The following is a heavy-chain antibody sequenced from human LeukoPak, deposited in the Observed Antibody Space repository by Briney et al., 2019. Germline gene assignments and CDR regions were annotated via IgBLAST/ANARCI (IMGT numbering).Heavy chain of an antibody. V-gene: IGHV1-18*01. CDR1: GYTFTSYG. Sequence: ASVKVSCKGSGYTFTSYGISWVRQAPGQGLEWMGWISAYNGNTNYAQKLQGRVTMTTDTSTSTAYMELRSLRSDDTAVYYCAREATVTTGAGVDYWGQGTLVTVSS. CDR2: ISAYNGNT. J-gene: IGHJ4*02. D-gene: IGHD4-11*01. CDR3: AREATVTTGAGVDY.